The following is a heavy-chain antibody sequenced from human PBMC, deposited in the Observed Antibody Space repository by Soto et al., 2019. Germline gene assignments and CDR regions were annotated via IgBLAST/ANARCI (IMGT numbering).Heavy chain of an antibody. CDR1: GFTFRSYV. CDR3: ARWGTTGGLDV. D-gene: IGHD3-16*01. Sequence: QVQLVESGGGVVQPGTSLRVSCVGSGFTFRSYVIHWVRQAPGKGLEWVALTSYDGRDKYYADSVRGRFTLSRDNSRNTVDLQMDSLKREDTALYYCARWGTTGGLDVWGQGTLVSVSS. V-gene: IGHV3-30*19. CDR2: TSYDGRDK. J-gene: IGHJ1*01.